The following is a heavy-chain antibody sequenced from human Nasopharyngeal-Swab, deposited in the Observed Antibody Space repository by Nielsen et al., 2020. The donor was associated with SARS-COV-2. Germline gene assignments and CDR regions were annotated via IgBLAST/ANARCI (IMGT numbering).Heavy chain of an antibody. J-gene: IGHJ4*02. V-gene: IGHV3-30*18. CDR1: GFTFSSYG. Sequence: GESLKISCAASGFTFSSYGMHWVRQAPGKGLEWVAVISYDGSNKYYADSVKDRFTISRDNSKNMLYLQMNSLRAEDTAVYYCAKAFDYWGQGTLVTVSS. CDR3: AKAFDY. CDR2: ISYDGSNK.